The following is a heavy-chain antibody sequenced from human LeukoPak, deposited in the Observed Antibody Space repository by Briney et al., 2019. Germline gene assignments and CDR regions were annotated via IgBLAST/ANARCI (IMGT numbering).Heavy chain of an antibody. V-gene: IGHV4-34*01. CDR2: INHSGST. J-gene: IGHJ4*02. Sequence: SETLSLTCAVYGGSFSGYYWSWIRQPPGKGLEWIGEINHSGSTNYNPSLKSRVTISVDTSKNQFSLKLSSVTAADTAVYYCARRFFGVDYWGQGTLVTVSP. D-gene: IGHD3-3*01. CDR1: GGSFSGYY. CDR3: ARRFFGVDY.